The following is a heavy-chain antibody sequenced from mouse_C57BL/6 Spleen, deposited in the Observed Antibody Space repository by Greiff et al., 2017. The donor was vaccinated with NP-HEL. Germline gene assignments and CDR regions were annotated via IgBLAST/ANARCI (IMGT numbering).Heavy chain of an antibody. J-gene: IGHJ4*01. CDR2: INPSNGVT. CDR3: ARWFDYGSSYHAMDY. Sequence: QVQLQQPGTELVKPFSSVKPSRKASFYTFTSYCIHWVKQMPGQGLEWIGNINPSNGVTNYNEKFKSKATLTVDKSSSTAYMQLSSLTSEDSAVYYCARWFDYGSSYHAMDYWGQGTSVTVSS. CDR1: FYTFTSYC. D-gene: IGHD1-1*01. V-gene: IGHV1-53*01.